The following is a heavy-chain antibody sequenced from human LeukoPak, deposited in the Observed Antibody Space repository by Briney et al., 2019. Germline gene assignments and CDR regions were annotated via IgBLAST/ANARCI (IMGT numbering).Heavy chain of an antibody. CDR1: GLTFSSYS. J-gene: IGHJ4*02. Sequence: GGSLRLSCVVSGLTFSSYSMTWVRQAPGKGLEWVAVTSYDEKYKYYGDSVRGRFTISRDNSKSTLYLQMNSLRAEDTAVYYCAKDFAVVGASSFDCWGQGTLVTVSS. D-gene: IGHD2-15*01. V-gene: IGHV3-30*18. CDR2: TSYDEKYK. CDR3: AKDFAVVGASSFDC.